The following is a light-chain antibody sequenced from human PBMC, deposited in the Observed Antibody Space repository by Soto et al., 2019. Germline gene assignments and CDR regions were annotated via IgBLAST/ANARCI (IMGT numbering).Light chain of an antibody. Sequence: EIVLTQSPGTLSLSPGETATLSCRASQSVTNTYLAWYQQKPGQAPRLLIYDASRRATGIPDRFSGSGSGTDFTLIISRLEPEDVAVYYCQQYGRSPYTFGQGTKLEIK. J-gene: IGKJ2*01. CDR3: QQYGRSPYT. CDR2: DAS. CDR1: QSVTNTY. V-gene: IGKV3-20*01.